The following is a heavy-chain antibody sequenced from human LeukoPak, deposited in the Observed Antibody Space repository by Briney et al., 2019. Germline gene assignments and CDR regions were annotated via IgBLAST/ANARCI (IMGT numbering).Heavy chain of an antibody. CDR1: GFTFSSYE. J-gene: IGHJ4*02. V-gene: IGHV3-48*03. D-gene: IGHD5-24*01. CDR3: ARQMATILDGILDY. CDR2: ISSSGSTI. Sequence: GGSLRLSCAASGFTFSSYEMNWVRQAPGKGLEWVSYISSSGSTIYYADSVKGRVTISRDNAKNSLYLQMNSLKTEDTALYYCARQMATILDGILDYWGQGTLVTVSS.